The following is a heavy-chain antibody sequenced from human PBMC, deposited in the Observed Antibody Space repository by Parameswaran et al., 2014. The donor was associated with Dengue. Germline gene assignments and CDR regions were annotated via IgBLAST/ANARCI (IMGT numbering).Heavy chain of an antibody. V-gene: IGHV4-34*01. J-gene: IGHJ4*02. CDR2: INHSGST. D-gene: IGHD3-3*01. Sequence: WIRQPPGKGLEWIGEINHSGSTNYNPSLKSRVTISVDTSKNQFSLKLSSVTAADTAVYYCARKYYDFWSGYYHDYWGQGTLVTVSS. CDR3: ARKYYDFWSGYYHDY.